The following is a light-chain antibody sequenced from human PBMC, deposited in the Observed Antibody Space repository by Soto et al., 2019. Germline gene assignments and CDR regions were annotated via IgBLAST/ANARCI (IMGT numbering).Light chain of an antibody. J-gene: IGKJ4*01. V-gene: IGKV1-27*01. CDR2: AAS. Sequence: DVQMTQSPSSLSASVGDRVTITCRASQGIDPYLAWFQQKPGKVPKLLIYAASTLQSGVPSRFSGSGSGTDFTLTISSLQPEDVATYYCQKYNSAPLTIGGGTKVEIK. CDR1: QGIDPY. CDR3: QKYNSAPLT.